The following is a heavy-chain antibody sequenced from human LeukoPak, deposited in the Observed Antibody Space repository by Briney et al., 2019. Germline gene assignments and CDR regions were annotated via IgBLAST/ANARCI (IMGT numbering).Heavy chain of an antibody. D-gene: IGHD1-26*01. J-gene: IGHJ4*02. CDR1: EFTFSDSA. CDR2: IRSKAKSYAT. CDR3: ASIVGGTSIDY. V-gene: IGHV3-73*01. Sequence: GGSLRLSCAASEFTFSDSAMHWVRQASGKGLEWIGRIRSKAKSYATAYVESVKGRFTISRDDSKSTAYLQMNSLKTEDTAVYYCASIVGGTSIDYWGQGTLVTVSS.